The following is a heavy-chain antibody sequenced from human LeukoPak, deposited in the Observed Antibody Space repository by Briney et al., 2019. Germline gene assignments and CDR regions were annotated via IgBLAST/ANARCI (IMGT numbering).Heavy chain of an antibody. V-gene: IGHV3-64*01. D-gene: IGHD3-22*01. J-gene: IGHJ4*02. CDR2: ISSNGGST. Sequence: GGSLRLSCAASGFTFSSDAMHWVRQGPGKGLEYVSAISSNGGSTSYANSVKGRFTISRDNSKNTLYLQMGSLRAEDMAVYYFARDDSSGLRAYYFEYWGQGTLVTVSS. CDR1: GFTFSSDA. CDR3: ARDDSSGLRAYYFEY.